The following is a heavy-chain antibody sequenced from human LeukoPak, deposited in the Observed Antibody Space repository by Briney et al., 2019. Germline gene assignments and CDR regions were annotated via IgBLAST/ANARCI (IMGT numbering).Heavy chain of an antibody. CDR1: GFTFSSYA. Sequence: GGSLRLSCAASGFTFSSYAMSWVRQAPGKGLEWVSAISGSGGSTYYADSVKGRFTISRDNFKKILYLQMNSLRVEDTAVYYCAKDQVDYNFWSGSFDYWGQGILVSVSS. J-gene: IGHJ4*02. CDR2: ISGSGGST. D-gene: IGHD3-3*01. CDR3: AKDQVDYNFWSGSFDY. V-gene: IGHV3-23*01.